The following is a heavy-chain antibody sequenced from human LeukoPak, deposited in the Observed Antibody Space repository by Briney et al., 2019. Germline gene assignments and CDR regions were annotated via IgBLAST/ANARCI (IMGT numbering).Heavy chain of an antibody. V-gene: IGHV4-30-4*01. Sequence: PSQTLSLTCTGSGGSISSGDYYWSWIRQPPGKGLEWIGYIYYSGSTYYNPSLKSRVTISVDTSKNQFSLKLSSVTAADTAVYYCARDRNILTGSPRVDPWGQGTLVTVSS. J-gene: IGHJ5*02. CDR1: GGSISSGDYY. D-gene: IGHD3-9*01. CDR2: IYYSGST. CDR3: ARDRNILTGSPRVDP.